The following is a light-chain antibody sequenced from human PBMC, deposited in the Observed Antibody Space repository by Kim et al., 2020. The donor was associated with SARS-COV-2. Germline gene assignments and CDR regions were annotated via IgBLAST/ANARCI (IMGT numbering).Light chain of an antibody. CDR3: SSYTYTTTRV. CDR1: SSDVGGYRF. Sequence: GQSITISCTGTSSDVGGYRFVSWYQQHPGKAPKLLIYDVTNRPSGISNRFSGSKSGNTASLTISGLQAEDEADYYCSSYTYTTTRVFGGGTQLIVL. CDR2: DVT. J-gene: IGLJ3*02. V-gene: IGLV2-14*03.